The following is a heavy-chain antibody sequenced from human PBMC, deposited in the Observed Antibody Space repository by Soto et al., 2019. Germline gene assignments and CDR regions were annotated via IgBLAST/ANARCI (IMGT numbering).Heavy chain of an antibody. CDR3: ARGRYSSSSPWPN. CDR1: GGSFSGYY. D-gene: IGHD6-13*01. V-gene: IGHV4-34*01. J-gene: IGHJ4*02. Sequence: QVQLQQWGAGLLKPSETLSLTCAVYGGSFSGYYWSWIRQPPGKGLEWIGEINHSGSTNYNPSLKSRVTISVDTCKNQFSLKLSSVTAADTAVYYCARGRYSSSSPWPNWGQGTLVTVSS. CDR2: INHSGST.